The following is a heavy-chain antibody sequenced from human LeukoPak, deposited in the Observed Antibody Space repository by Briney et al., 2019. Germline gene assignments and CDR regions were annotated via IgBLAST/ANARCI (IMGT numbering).Heavy chain of an antibody. J-gene: IGHJ4*02. CDR2: ISPYNGNT. CDR3: ARAGQGSGWYCDY. Sequence: ASVKVSCTASGYDFTSVGITWVRRAPGQGLEWMGWISPYNGNTRYAQKFQGRVAMTIDTSTTTAYMELKGLRFNDTAVYYCARAGQGSGWYCDYWGQGTLVSVSS. D-gene: IGHD6-19*01. CDR1: GYDFTSVG. V-gene: IGHV1-18*01.